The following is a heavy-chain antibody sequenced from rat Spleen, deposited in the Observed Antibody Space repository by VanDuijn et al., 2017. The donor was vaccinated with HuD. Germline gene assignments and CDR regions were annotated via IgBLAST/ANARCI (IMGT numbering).Heavy chain of an antibody. CDR1: GFTFNKSW. Sequence: EVQLVESGGGLVQPGRSLKLSCVASGFTFNKSWMTWIRQAPGKGLEWVASINDNGGSTFYPDSLKGRFSISRDNAKSTLYLQMNSLRSEDTATYYCTREGYYDGTYYPYYFDNWGQGVMVTVSS. D-gene: IGHD1-12*02. J-gene: IGHJ2*01. V-gene: IGHV5-31*01. CDR2: INDNGGST. CDR3: TREGYYDGTYYPYYFDN.